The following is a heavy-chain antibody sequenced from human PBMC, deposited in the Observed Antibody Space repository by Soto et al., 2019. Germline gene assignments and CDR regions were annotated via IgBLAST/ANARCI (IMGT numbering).Heavy chain of an antibody. J-gene: IGHJ2*01. D-gene: IGHD2-8*01. CDR1: GYTFTSYG. CDR3: ARDPILTNSPASPVNWYFDL. V-gene: IGHV1-18*01. Sequence: QVQLVQSGAEVKKPGASVKVSCKASGYTFTSYGISWVRQAPGQGLEWMGWISAYNGNTNYAQKFQGRVTMTTDTSTSTAYMELRSLRSDDTAVYYCARDPILTNSPASPVNWYFDLWGRDTLVAVSS. CDR2: ISAYNGNT.